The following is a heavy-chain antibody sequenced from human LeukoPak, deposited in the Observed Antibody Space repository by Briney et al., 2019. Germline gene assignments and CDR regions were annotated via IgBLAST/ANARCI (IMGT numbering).Heavy chain of an antibody. CDR2: IRTKTDGGTT. CDR3: THRDRIAVAGTDY. V-gene: IGHV3-15*01. CDR1: GFSFNNAW. D-gene: IGHD6-19*01. J-gene: IGHJ4*02. Sequence: GGSLRLSCAASGFSFNNAWMSWVRQAPGKGLEWVGRIRTKTDGGTTDYAAPVKGRFTIPRDDSKNTLYLHMNSLKTEDTAVYYCTHRDRIAVAGTDYWGQGTLVTVSS.